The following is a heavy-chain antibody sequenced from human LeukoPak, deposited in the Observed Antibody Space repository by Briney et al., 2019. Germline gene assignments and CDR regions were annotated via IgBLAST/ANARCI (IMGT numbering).Heavy chain of an antibody. J-gene: IGHJ3*01. CDR1: GFTFSSYG. CDR3: VRDRLASGSGSYSLAH. D-gene: IGHD3-10*01. Sequence: GGSLRLSCAASGFTFSSYGMHWVRQAPGKGLEWVSAISGSGGSTYYADSVKGRFTISRDNSKNTLYLQMNSLRAEDTAVYYCVRDRLASGSGSYSLAHWGQGTMVTVSS. CDR2: ISGSGGST. V-gene: IGHV3-NL1*01.